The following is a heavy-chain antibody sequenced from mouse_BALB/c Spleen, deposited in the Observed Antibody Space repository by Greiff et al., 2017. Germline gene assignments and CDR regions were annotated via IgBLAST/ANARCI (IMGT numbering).Heavy chain of an antibody. D-gene: IGHD1-1*01. Sequence: EVKLQESGAELVKPGASVKLSCTASGFNIKDTYMHWVKQRPEQGLEWIGRIDPANGNTKYDPKFQGKATITADTSSNTAYLQLSSPTSEDSAVYYCTRWGYYYGSSYVYWGQGTTLTVSS. CDR2: IDPANGNT. CDR3: TRWGYYYGSSYVY. CDR1: GFNIKDTY. J-gene: IGHJ2*01. V-gene: IGHV14-3*02.